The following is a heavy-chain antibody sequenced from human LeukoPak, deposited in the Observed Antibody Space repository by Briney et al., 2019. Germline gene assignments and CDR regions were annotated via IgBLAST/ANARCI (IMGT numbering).Heavy chain of an antibody. CDR1: DYTFASYG. J-gene: IGHJ6*02. CDR2: ISAYNVNI. V-gene: IGHV1-18*04. D-gene: IGHD6-6*01. CDR3: ARISIAARKGGRMDV. Sequence: ASVKVSCKTSDYTFASYGVSWVRQAPGQGLEWMGWISAYNVNIDYAQKFQGRLTVTTNTSTRTAYMELRSLKSDDTAVYYCARISIAARKGGRMDVWGQGTTLTVSS.